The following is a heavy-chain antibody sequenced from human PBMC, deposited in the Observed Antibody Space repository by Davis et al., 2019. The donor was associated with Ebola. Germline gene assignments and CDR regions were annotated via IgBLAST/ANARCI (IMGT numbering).Heavy chain of an antibody. CDR2: IYYSGST. CDR1: GGSISSYY. J-gene: IGHJ6*02. V-gene: IGHV4-59*01. D-gene: IGHD3-10*01. Sequence: SETLSLTCTVSGGSISSYYWSWIRQPPGKGLEWNGYIYYSGSTNYNPSLKSRVTISVDTSKNQFSLKLSSVTAADTAVYYCARGITMVRAIMDYYYGMDVWGQGTTVTVSS. CDR3: ARGITMVRAIMDYYYGMDV.